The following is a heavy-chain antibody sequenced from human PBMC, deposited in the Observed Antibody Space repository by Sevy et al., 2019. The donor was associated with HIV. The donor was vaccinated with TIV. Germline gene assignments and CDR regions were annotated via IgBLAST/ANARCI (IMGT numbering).Heavy chain of an antibody. Sequence: GGSLRLSCSASGFTFSSYAMHWVRQAPGKGLEYVSAISSNGGSTYYADSVKGRFTISRDNSKNTLYLQMSSLRAEDTAVYYCVKDLKRPWIQVVPAFDIWGQGTMVTVSS. J-gene: IGHJ3*02. CDR3: VKDLKRPWIQVVPAFDI. CDR2: ISSNGGST. V-gene: IGHV3-64D*06. D-gene: IGHD5-18*01. CDR1: GFTFSSYA.